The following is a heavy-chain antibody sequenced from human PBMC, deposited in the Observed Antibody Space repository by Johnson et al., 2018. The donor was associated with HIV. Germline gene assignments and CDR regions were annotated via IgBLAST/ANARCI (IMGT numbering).Heavy chain of an antibody. Sequence: VQLVESGGGLVQPGRSLRLSCAASGFTFDDYAMHWVRQVPGKGLEWVSGISWNSGNIGYADSVKGRFTISRDNAKNSLYLQMNSLRAEDTAVYYCAKGSWGRAPYHDAFDIWGQGTMVTVSS. D-gene: IGHD2-2*01. CDR2: ISWNSGNI. J-gene: IGHJ3*02. CDR3: AKGSWGRAPYHDAFDI. V-gene: IGHV3-9*01. CDR1: GFTFDDYA.